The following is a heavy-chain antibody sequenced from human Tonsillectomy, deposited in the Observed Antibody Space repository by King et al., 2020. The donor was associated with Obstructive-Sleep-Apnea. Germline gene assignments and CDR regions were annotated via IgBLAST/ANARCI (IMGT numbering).Heavy chain of an antibody. J-gene: IGHJ6*02. Sequence: VQLVESGGGLVQPGGSLRLSCAASGFTFSSYAMSWVRQAPGKGLEWVSAISGSGGGTYYADSVKGRFTISRDNSKNTRYLQMNSPKAEETAVYYCAKRDHYYDQRDYYGMDVWGQGTTVTVSS. CDR1: GFTFSSYA. CDR3: AKRDHYYDQRDYYGMDV. CDR2: ISGSGGGT. D-gene: IGHD3-22*01. V-gene: IGHV3-23*04.